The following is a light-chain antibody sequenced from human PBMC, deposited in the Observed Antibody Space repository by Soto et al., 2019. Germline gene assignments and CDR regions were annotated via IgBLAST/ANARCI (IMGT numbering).Light chain of an antibody. Sequence: EILMTQSPAPLYLSPGERATLSCRASQSVDSTYLTWYQQKPGQAPRLLIYGASGRATGIPDRFSGSGSGTDFTLTISRLEPEDFAVYYCQYYDTFRTFGQGTKVDI. V-gene: IGKV3-20*01. CDR2: GAS. CDR3: QYYDTFRT. J-gene: IGKJ1*01. CDR1: QSVDSTY.